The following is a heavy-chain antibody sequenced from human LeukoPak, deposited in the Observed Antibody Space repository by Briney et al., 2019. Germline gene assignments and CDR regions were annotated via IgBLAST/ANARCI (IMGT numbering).Heavy chain of an antibody. CDR3: ARAPVLLWFGESEGVSDY. J-gene: IGHJ4*02. CDR2: ISSSSSTI. Sequence: GGSLRLSCAASGFTFSSYSMNWVRQAPGKGLEWVSYISSSSSTIYYADSVKGRFTISRDNAKNSLYLQMNSLRAEDTAVYYCARAPVLLWFGESEGVSDYWGQGTLVTVSS. D-gene: IGHD3-10*01. V-gene: IGHV3-48*01. CDR1: GFTFSSYS.